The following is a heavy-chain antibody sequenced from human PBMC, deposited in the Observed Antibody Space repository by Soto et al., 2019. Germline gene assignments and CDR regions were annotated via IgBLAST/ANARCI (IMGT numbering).Heavy chain of an antibody. D-gene: IGHD6-6*01. CDR1: GDSIGSGDFY. J-gene: IGHJ5*02. CDR3: ARSLSASSGWFDP. V-gene: IGHV4-30-4*01. Sequence: PSETLSLTCAVSGDSIGSGDFYWTWIRQSPGKGLEYIGYIYKSGRTYYNPSLKSRPIISLDTSKSQFFLSLSSVTAADTAMYYCARSLSASSGWFDPWGQGTLVTVPQ. CDR2: IYKSGRT.